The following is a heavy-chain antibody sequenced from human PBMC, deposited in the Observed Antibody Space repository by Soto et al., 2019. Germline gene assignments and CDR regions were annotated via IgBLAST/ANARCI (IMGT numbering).Heavy chain of an antibody. D-gene: IGHD2-2*01. J-gene: IGHJ6*03. CDR1: GFTFSSYA. Sequence: GGSLRLSCAASGFTFSSYAMSWVRQAPGKGLEWVSAISGSGGSTYYADSVKGRFTISRDNSKNTLYLQVNSLRAEDTAVYYCAKVSSLRPYYYYMDVWGKGTTVTVSS. V-gene: IGHV3-23*01. CDR3: AKVSSLRPYYYYMDV. CDR2: ISGSGGST.